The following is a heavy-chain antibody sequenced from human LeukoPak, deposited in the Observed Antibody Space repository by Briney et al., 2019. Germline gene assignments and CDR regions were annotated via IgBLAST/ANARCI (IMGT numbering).Heavy chain of an antibody. CDR3: ARLMVRGVQDASPYFDY. Sequence: GESLKISCKGSGYIFSTYWIGWVRQMPGKGLEWMGIIFPGDSDTRYSPSFQGQVTISADKSISTAYLQWSSLKASDSDMYYCARLMVRGVQDASPYFDYWGQGTLVTVSS. CDR1: GYIFSTYW. CDR2: IFPGDSDT. D-gene: IGHD3-10*01. V-gene: IGHV5-51*01. J-gene: IGHJ4*02.